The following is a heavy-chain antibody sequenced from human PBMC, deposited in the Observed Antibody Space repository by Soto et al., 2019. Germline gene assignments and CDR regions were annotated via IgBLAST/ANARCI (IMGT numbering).Heavy chain of an antibody. J-gene: IGHJ6*02. V-gene: IGHV1-8*01. D-gene: IGHD3-3*01. CDR2: MNPNSGNT. CDR3: ARVTRGDFWSGYYTRTYYYGMDV. CDR1: GYTFTSYD. Sequence: ASVKVSCKASGYTFTSYDINWVRQATGQGLEWMGLMNPNSGNTGYAQKFQGRVTMTRNTSISTAYMELSSLRSEDTAVYYCARVTRGDFWSGYYTRTYYYGMDVWGQGTTVTVSS.